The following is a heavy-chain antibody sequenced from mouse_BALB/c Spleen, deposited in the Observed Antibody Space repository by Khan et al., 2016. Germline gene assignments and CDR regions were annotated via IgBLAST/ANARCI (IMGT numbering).Heavy chain of an antibody. Sequence: QVQLQQSGAELAKPGASVKMSCKASGYTFTSYWMHWVKQRPGQGLEWIGYINTSTGYTEYNQKFKDKAQLTADKSSSTAYMQLSSRTSEDAAVDYGARSYGNYFDYWGQSTTRSVSS. CDR1: GYTFTSYW. D-gene: IGHD2-1*01. J-gene: IGHJ2*01. CDR2: INTSTGYT. CDR3: ARSYGNYFDY. V-gene: IGHV1-7*01.